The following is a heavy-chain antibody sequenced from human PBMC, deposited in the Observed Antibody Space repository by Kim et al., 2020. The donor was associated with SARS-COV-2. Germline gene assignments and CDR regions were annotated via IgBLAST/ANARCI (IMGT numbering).Heavy chain of an antibody. V-gene: IGHV3-13*01. CDR1: GFTFSSYD. CDR2: IGTAGDT. CDR3: ARVGYNWNYPSSDYGMDV. J-gene: IGHJ6*02. Sequence: GGSLRLSCAASGFTFSSYDMHWVRQATGKGLEWVSSIGTAGDTYYPGSVKGRFTISRENAKNSLYLQMNSLRAGDTAVYYCARVGYNWNYPSSDYGMDVWGQGTTVTVSS. D-gene: IGHD1-7*01.